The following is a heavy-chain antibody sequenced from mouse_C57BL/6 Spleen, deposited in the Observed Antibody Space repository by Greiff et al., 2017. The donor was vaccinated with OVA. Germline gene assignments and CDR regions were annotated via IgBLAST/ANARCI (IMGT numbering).Heavy chain of an antibody. CDR2: RSYDGSN. CDR3: AREDTTDWYFGV. Sequence: EVQLQESGPGLVKPSQSLSLTCSVTGYSITSCYYWNWLRQFPGNQLEWTCYRSYDGSNNYKPTLKNRISITSDTSKNQFFLKMNSVTTEDTATYYCAREDTTDWYFGVWGTGTTVTVAS. J-gene: IGHJ1*03. D-gene: IGHD1-1*01. CDR1: GYSITSCYY. V-gene: IGHV3-6*01.